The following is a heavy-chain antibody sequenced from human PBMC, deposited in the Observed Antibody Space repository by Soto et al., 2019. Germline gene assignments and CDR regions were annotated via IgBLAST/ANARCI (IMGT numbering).Heavy chain of an antibody. Sequence: GPTLVNPTQTLTLTCTFSGFSLSTSGAAVGWVRQPPGRALERLALIYWDGDKRYNASLGNRLTITKDTSMNQVVLTLTNVDPADTATYYCAHRATMTIFGLIIDNGIWFDPWGQGTRVTVSS. V-gene: IGHV2-5*02. CDR1: GFSLSTSGAA. CDR2: IYWDGDK. J-gene: IGHJ5*02. D-gene: IGHD3-3*01. CDR3: AHRATMTIFGLIIDNGIWFDP.